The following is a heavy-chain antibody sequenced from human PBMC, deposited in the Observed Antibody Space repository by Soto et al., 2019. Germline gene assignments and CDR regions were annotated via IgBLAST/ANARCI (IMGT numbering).Heavy chain of an antibody. CDR3: ARDALGDIVVVVAATPGAVNRNGMDV. Sequence: SETLSLTCAVSGYSISSGYYWGWIRQPPGEGLEWIGSIYHSGSTYYSPSLKSRVTISVDTSKNQFSLKLSSVTAADTAVYYCARDALGDIVVVVAATPGAVNRNGMDVWGQGTTVTVSS. D-gene: IGHD2-15*01. CDR2: IYHSGST. J-gene: IGHJ6*02. V-gene: IGHV4-38-2*02. CDR1: GYSISSGYY.